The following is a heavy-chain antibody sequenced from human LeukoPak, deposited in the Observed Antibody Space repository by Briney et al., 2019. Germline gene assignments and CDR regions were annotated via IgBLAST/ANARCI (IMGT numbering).Heavy chain of an antibody. CDR3: ARDSSPDALPYMDA. CDR2: IDDSGNT. V-gene: IGHV4-59*01. D-gene: IGHD6-6*01. CDR1: GGSMKRSY. J-gene: IGHJ6*03. Sequence: PSETLSLTRLVSGGSMKRSYWTWIRQAPGKGLEWIGNIDDSGNTNYSPSLKSRVTISLDTSKNQFSLRVTSVTAADRGLYFCARDSSPDALPYMDAWGKGTTVTVSS.